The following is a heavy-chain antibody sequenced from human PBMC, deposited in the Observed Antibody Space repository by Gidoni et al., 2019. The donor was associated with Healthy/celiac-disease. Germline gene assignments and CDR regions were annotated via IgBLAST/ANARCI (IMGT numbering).Heavy chain of an antibody. CDR1: GFTFDDYT. V-gene: IGHV3-43*01. Sequence: EVQLVESGGVVVQPGGSLRLSCAASGFTFDDYTMHWVRQAPGKGLEWVSLISGDGGSTYYADSVKGRFTISRDNSKNSLYLQMNSLRTEDTALYYCAKDIYVRVEMATTSIDYWGQGTLVTVSS. J-gene: IGHJ4*02. CDR2: ISGDGGST. CDR3: AKDIYVRVEMATTSIDY. D-gene: IGHD5-12*01.